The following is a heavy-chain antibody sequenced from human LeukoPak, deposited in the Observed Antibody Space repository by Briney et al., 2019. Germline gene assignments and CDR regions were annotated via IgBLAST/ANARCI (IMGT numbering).Heavy chain of an antibody. CDR2: ISTDGSST. CDR1: EFDFFSYG. J-gene: IGHJ4*02. Sequence: GGSLRLSCVASEFDFFSYGMQWVRQAPGKGLVWVSRISTDGSSTSYADSVKGRFTISRDNAKNTLYVQMNSLRADDTAVYYCAREATGEFDYWGRGALVTVSS. V-gene: IGHV3-74*01. D-gene: IGHD5-24*01. CDR3: AREATGEFDY.